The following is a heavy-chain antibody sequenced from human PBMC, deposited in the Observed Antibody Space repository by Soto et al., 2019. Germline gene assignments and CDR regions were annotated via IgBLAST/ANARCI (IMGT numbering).Heavy chain of an antibody. CDR1: GYTLTELS. D-gene: IGHD6-13*01. Sequence: QVQLVQSGAEVKKPGASVKVSCKVSGYTLTELSMHWVRQAPGKGLEWMGGFDPEDGETIYAQKFQGRVTMPEDTSTDTAYMELSSLRSEDTAVYYCATDVRPYSSSWYHFDYWGQGTLVTVSS. CDR2: FDPEDGET. CDR3: ATDVRPYSSSWYHFDY. V-gene: IGHV1-24*01. J-gene: IGHJ4*02.